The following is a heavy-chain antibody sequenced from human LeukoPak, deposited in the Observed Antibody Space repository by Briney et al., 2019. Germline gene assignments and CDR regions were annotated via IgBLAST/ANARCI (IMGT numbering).Heavy chain of an antibody. CDR2: IITIFGTA. J-gene: IGHJ4*02. Sequence: SVKVSCKASGGTFSSYAISWVRQAPGQGLEWMGGIITIFGTANYAQKFQGRVTITADESTSTAYMELSSLRSEDTAVYYCASGPGTPKGIDYWGQGTLVTVSS. CDR3: ASGPGTPKGIDY. D-gene: IGHD1-26*01. V-gene: IGHV1-69*13. CDR1: GGTFSSYA.